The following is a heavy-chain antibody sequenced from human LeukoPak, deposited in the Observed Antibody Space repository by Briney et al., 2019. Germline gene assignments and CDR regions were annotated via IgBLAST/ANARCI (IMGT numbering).Heavy chain of an antibody. J-gene: IGHJ6*02. CDR1: GFTFSSYW. CDR2: IKQDVSEE. CDR3: ARGRLVISLYNYYGMDI. D-gene: IGHD3-9*01. Sequence: GGSLRLSCAASGFTFSSYWMSWVRQAPGKGLEWVANIKQDVSEEYYVDSAKGRFTISRDNAKNSLYLQMNSLRAEDTAVYYCARGRLVISLYNYYGMDIWGQGTTVTVSS. V-gene: IGHV3-7*04.